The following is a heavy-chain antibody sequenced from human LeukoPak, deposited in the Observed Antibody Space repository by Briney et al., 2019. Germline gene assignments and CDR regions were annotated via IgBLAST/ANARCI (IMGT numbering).Heavy chain of an antibody. V-gene: IGHV3-33*01. CDR3: AREGYYDSSGTLDY. D-gene: IGHD3-22*01. Sequence: GGSLRLSCAASGFTFSSYGMHWVRQAPGKGLEWVAVIWYDGSNKYYADSVKGRFTISGDNSKNTLYLQMNSLRAEDTAVYYCAREGYYDSSGTLDYWGQGTLVTVSS. CDR1: GFTFSSYG. J-gene: IGHJ4*02. CDR2: IWYDGSNK.